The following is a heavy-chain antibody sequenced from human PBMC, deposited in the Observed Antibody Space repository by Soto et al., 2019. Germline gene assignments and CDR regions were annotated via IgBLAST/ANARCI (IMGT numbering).Heavy chain of an antibody. CDR2: VSFDGSDQ. V-gene: IGHV3-30*18. Sequence: QVQLVESGGRVVQPGGSLRLSCAASGFTFRHSSMHWVRQTPGKGLEWVSLVSFDGSDQYYADSVKGRFTISRDNFNNTLFLQMNSLRVEDTAVYYCAKTLHGDSTGAFDSWGLGTLVTVSS. D-gene: IGHD2-21*02. CDR1: GFTFRHSS. CDR3: AKTLHGDSTGAFDS. J-gene: IGHJ4*02.